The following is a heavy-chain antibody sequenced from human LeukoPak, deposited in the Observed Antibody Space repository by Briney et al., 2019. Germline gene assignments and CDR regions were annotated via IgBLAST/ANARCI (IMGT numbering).Heavy chain of an antibody. D-gene: IGHD4/OR15-4a*01. V-gene: IGHV6-1*01. J-gene: IGHJ4*02. Sequence: SQTLSLTCAISGDSVSSNSVAWNWVRQSPSRGLEWLGRTCYKSKWSNDYAFSVKSRITINPDTSKNQFSLHLNSVTPEDTAVYYCARWVHKSAHFDSWGQGTQVTVSS. CDR2: TCYKSKWSN. CDR1: GDSVSSNSVA. CDR3: ARWVHKSAHFDS.